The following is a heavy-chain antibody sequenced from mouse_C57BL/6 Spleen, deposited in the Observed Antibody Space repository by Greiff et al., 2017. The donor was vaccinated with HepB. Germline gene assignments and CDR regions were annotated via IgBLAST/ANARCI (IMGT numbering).Heavy chain of an antibody. CDR3: ARSWGSYFDY. V-gene: IGHV1-80*01. CDR1: GYAFSSYW. CDR2: IYPGDGDT. Sequence: QVHVKQSGAELVKPGASVKISCKASGYAFSSYWMNWVKQRPGKGLEWIGQIYPGDGDTNYNGKFKGKATLTADKSSSTASMQLSSLTSEDSAVYFCARSWGSYFDYWGQGTTLTVSS. J-gene: IGHJ2*01.